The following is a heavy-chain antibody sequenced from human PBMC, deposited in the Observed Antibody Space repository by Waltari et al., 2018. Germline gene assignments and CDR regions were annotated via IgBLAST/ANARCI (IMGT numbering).Heavy chain of an antibody. J-gene: IGHJ3*01. CDR1: GGSITSTRHY. CDR2: MSYSGAT. CDR3: ATYIGASLGTAAFDV. D-gene: IGHD5-12*01. V-gene: IGHV4-39*01. Sequence: QLQLQESGPGLVKPSETLSLTCSGAGGSITSTRHYWAWIRQSPGQGLEWIGTMSYSGATYSSPSLKSRVTISRDTSKNQLSLTLGSVTAADTAVYYCATYIGASLGTAAFDVWGQGTMVTVSS.